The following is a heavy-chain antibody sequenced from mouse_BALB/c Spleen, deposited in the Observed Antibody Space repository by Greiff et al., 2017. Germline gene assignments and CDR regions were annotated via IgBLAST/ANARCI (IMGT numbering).Heavy chain of an antibody. Sequence: VQLQQPGAELVRPGASVKLSCKASGYTFTSYWINWVKQRPGQGLEWIGNIYPSDSYTNYNQKFKDKATLTVDKSSSTAYMQLSSPTSEDSAVYYCARFSDYGYLYYFDYWGQGTTLTVSS. CDR1: GYTFTSYW. CDR2: IYPSDSYT. V-gene: IGHV1-69*02. J-gene: IGHJ2*01. D-gene: IGHD1-2*01. CDR3: ARFSDYGYLYYFDY.